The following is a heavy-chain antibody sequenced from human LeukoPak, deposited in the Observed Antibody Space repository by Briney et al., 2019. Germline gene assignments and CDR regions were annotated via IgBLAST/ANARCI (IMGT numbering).Heavy chain of an antibody. J-gene: IGHJ4*02. Sequence: GGSLRLSCEASGFTFSRYWMHWVRQAPGKGLVWVSRIKSDGKTNYADSVKGRFTISRDNSKNTLYLQMNSLRAEDTAVYYCAKDRWYLDYWGQGTLVTVSS. D-gene: IGHD4-23*01. CDR1: GFTFSRYW. V-gene: IGHV3-74*01. CDR3: AKDRWYLDY. CDR2: IKSDGKT.